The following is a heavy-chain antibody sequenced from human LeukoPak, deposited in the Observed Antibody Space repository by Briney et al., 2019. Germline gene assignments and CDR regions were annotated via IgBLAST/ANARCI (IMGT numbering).Heavy chain of an antibody. Sequence: AGGSLRLSCAASGFTFSNYAMRWVRQAPGKGLEWVAFIRYDGSNKYYADSVKGRFTISRDNSKNTLYLQMNSLRAEDTAVYYCAKGRGSVDTAMVTLLYSFDYWGQGTLVTVSS. D-gene: IGHD5-18*01. V-gene: IGHV3-30*02. J-gene: IGHJ4*02. CDR3: AKGRGSVDTAMVTLLYSFDY. CDR1: GFTFSNYA. CDR2: IRYDGSNK.